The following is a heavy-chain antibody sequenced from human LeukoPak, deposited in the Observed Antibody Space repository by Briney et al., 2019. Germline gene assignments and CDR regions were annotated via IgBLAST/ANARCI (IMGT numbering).Heavy chain of an antibody. D-gene: IGHD6-19*01. J-gene: IGHJ4*02. V-gene: IGHV6-1*01. CDR1: GDIVSSNNGA. CDR2: TYYRSKWYN. Sequence: KTSQTLSLTCAISGDIVSSNNGAWNWIRQSSSRGLEWLGRTYYRSKWYNDYAVSVQGRITINPDTSKNQFSLQLNSVTPEDTAVYYCARDLGNTGWYTFDYWGQGTLVTVSS. CDR3: ARDLGNTGWYTFDY.